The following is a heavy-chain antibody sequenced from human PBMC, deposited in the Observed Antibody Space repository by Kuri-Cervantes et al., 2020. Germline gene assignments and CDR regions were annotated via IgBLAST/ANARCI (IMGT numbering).Heavy chain of an antibody. CDR3: ARSIVVPAAMLYYYYYYGMDV. V-gene: IGHV3-53*01. Sequence: GGSLRLSCAASGFTVSSNYMSWVRQAPGKGLEWASVIYSGGSTYYADSVKGRFTISRDNSKNTLYLQMNSLRAEDTAVYYCARSIVVPAAMLYYYYYYGMDVWGQGTTVTVSS. D-gene: IGHD2-2*01. CDR2: IYSGGST. CDR1: GFTVSSNY. J-gene: IGHJ6*02.